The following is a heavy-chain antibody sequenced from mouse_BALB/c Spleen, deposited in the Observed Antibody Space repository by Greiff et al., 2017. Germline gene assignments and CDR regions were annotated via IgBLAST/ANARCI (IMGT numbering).Heavy chain of an antibody. J-gene: IGHJ3*01. CDR2: INPSSGYT. CDR1: GYTFTSYT. Sequence: QVQLMESGAELVRPGASLKLSCTASGYTFTSYTMSWVHQRPGQGLEWIGYINPSSGYTNYKQKFKDQATLTADKSYSTAYMQLSRLTSEDSADYYCARSTRNSGFAYWGQGTLVTVSA. D-gene: IGHD2-1*01. V-gene: IGHV1-4*01. CDR3: ARSTRNSGFAY.